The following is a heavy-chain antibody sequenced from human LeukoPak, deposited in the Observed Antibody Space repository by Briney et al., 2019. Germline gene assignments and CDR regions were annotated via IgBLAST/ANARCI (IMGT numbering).Heavy chain of an antibody. CDR1: GGSISSYY. J-gene: IGHJ3*02. CDR2: IYTSGST. CDR3: ATAYCGGDCYSPNDAFDI. V-gene: IGHV4-4*07. Sequence: PSETLSLTCTASGGSISSYYWSWIRQPAGKGLEWIGRIYTSGSTNYNPSLKSRVTMSVDTSKNQFSLKLSSVTAADTAVYYCATAYCGGDCYSPNDAFDIWGQGTMVTVSS. D-gene: IGHD2-21*02.